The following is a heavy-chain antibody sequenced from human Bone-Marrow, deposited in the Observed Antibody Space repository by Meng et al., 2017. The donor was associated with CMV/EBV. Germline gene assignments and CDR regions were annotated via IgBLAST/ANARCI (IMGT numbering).Heavy chain of an antibody. D-gene: IGHD2-2*01. V-gene: IGHV1-69*10. CDR3: ARGETGYCSSTSCYGAFDI. CDR1: GGTFSSYA. J-gene: IGHJ3*02. Sequence: KVSCKASGGTFSSYAISWVRQAPGQGLEWMGGIIPILGIANYAQKFQGRVTITADKSTSTAYMELSSLRSEDTAVYYCARGETGYCSSTSCYGAFDIWGQGTRVTVSS. CDR2: IIPILGIA.